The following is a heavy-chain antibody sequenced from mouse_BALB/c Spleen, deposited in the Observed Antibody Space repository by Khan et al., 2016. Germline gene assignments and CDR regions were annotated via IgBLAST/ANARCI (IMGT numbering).Heavy chain of an antibody. CDR2: ISSGCSS. Sequence: EVELVESGGGLVKPGGSLKLSCAASGFTFSSYAMSWVRQTPEKRLEWVASISSGCSSFYPDMLKDRFTISRDNARNILYLQMSSLRSEDTARYYYASKVKSFDYRGQGTTLQVAS. V-gene: IGHV5-6-5*01. J-gene: IGHJ2*01. CDR3: ASKVKSFDY. CDR1: GFTFSSYA.